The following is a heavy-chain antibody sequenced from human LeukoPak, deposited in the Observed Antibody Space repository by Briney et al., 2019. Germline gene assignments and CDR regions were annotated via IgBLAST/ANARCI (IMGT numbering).Heavy chain of an antibody. Sequence: SETLSLTCTVSGGSITSSNYYWGWIRQPPGKGLEWIGNIYYSGRTYYNPSLKSRVTTSVDTSKNQFSLKLSSVPAADTAVYFCARLRYCNSTTCYEGDYYYMDVWGKGTTVTVSS. CDR1: GGSITSSNYY. CDR3: ARLRYCNSTTCYEGDYYYMDV. J-gene: IGHJ6*03. V-gene: IGHV4-39*01. CDR2: IYYSGRT. D-gene: IGHD2-2*01.